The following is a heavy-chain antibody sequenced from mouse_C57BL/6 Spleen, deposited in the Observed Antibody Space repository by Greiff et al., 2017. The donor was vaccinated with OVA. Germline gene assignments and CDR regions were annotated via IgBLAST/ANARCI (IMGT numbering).Heavy chain of an antibody. Sequence: QVQLQQPGAELVMPGASVKLSCKASSYTFPSYWMHWVKQRPGQGLEWIGEIDPSDSYTNYNQKFKGKSTLTVDKSSSTAYMQLSSLTSEDSAVYYCARSEGLRRGFAYWGQGTLVTVSA. CDR3: ARSEGLRRGFAY. CDR2: IDPSDSYT. D-gene: IGHD2-4*01. CDR1: SYTFPSYW. J-gene: IGHJ3*01. V-gene: IGHV1-69*01.